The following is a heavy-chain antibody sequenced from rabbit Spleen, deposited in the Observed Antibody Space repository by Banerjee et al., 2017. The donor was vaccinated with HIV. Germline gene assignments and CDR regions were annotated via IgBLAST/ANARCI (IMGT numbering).Heavy chain of an antibody. CDR2: IAAGSGGTT. CDR3: ARDLVTVIGWNFNL. CDR1: GFSFSYSDY. Sequence: QSLEESGGDLVKPGASLTLTCTASGFSFSYSDYMCWVRQAPGKGLGWIACIAAGSGGTTYYANWAKGRFTISKTSSTTVTLQMTSLTAADTATYFCARDLVTVIGWNFNLWGPGTLVTVS. J-gene: IGHJ4*01. D-gene: IGHD1-1*01. V-gene: IGHV1S40*01.